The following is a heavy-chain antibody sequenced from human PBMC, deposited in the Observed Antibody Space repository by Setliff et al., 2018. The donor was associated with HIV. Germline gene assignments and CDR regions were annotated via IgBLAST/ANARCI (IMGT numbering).Heavy chain of an antibody. V-gene: IGHV3-23*01. J-gene: IGHJ3*02. Sequence: GSLRLSCAASGFTFSNYALTWVRQAPGKGLEWASSISGSGGSTNYEDSVKGRFTISRDNSKNTLYLQMNSLRVEDTAVYYCAKAWQLLPSDAFDIWGQGTMVTVSS. CDR3: AKAWQLLPSDAFDI. D-gene: IGHD1-26*01. CDR2: ISGSGGST. CDR1: GFTFSNYA.